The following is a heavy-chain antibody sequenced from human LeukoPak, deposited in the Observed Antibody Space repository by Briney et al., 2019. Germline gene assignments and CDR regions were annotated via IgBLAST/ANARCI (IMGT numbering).Heavy chain of an antibody. J-gene: IGHJ4*02. D-gene: IGHD2-15*01. V-gene: IGHV3-30*03. CDR3: ARGGWRLPDY. CDR2: ISYDGSNK. CDR1: GFTFSSYW. Sequence: GGSLRLSCAASGFTFSSYWMHWVRQAPGKGLEWVAVISYDGSNKYYADSVKGRFTISRDNSKNTLYLQMNSLRAEDTAVYYCARGGWRLPDYWGQGTLVTVSS.